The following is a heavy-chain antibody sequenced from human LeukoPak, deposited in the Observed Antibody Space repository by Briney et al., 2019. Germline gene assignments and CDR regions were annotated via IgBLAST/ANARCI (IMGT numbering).Heavy chain of an antibody. CDR3: ARDWRATHYYDSSGYYYFDY. D-gene: IGHD3-22*01. V-gene: IGHV3-21*01. Sequence: GGSLKLSCAASGFTFSSYSMTWVRQAPGKGLEWVSSISSSSSYIYYADSVKGRFTISRDNAKNSLYLQMNSLRAEDTAVYYCARDWRATHYYDSSGYYYFDYWGQGTLVTVSS. CDR2: ISSSSSYI. J-gene: IGHJ4*02. CDR1: GFTFSSYS.